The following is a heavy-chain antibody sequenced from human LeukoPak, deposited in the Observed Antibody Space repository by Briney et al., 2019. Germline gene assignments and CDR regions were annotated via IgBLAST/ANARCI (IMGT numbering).Heavy chain of an antibody. CDR3: ARDPSRSQLWEYYFDY. D-gene: IGHD3-16*01. V-gene: IGHV3-48*01. J-gene: IGHJ4*02. Sequence: PGGSLRLSCAASGFTFSSYSMNWVRQAPGKGLEWVSYISSSSSTIYYADSVKGRFTISRDNAKNSLYLQMNSLRAEDTAVYYCARDPSRSQLWEYYFDYWGQGTLVTVSS. CDR2: ISSSSSTI. CDR1: GFTFSSYS.